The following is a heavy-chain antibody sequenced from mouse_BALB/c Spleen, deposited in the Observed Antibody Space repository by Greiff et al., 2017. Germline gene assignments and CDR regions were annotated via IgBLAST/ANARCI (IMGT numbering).Heavy chain of an antibody. CDR1: GYSITSDYA. D-gene: IGHD1-2*01. CDR2: ISYSGST. CDR3: ATTAPYYAMDY. J-gene: IGHJ4*01. Sequence: EVKLQESGPGLVKPSQSLSLTCTVTGYSITSDYAWNWIRQFPGNKLEWMGYISYSGSTSYNPSLKSRISITRDTSKNQFFLQLNSVTTEDTATYYCATTAPYYAMDYWGQGTSVTVSS. V-gene: IGHV3-2*02.